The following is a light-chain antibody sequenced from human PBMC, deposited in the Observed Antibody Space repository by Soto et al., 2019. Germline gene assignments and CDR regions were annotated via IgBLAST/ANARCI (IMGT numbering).Light chain of an antibody. Sequence: EIVMTQSPATLSVSPGERATLSCRASQTVRNNYLAWYQQKPGQAPRLLIYDASSRATGIPDRFSGGGSGTDFTLTISRLEPEDFAVYYCQQFSSSGTFCQGTKVDIK. CDR2: DAS. J-gene: IGKJ1*01. V-gene: IGKV3-20*01. CDR3: QQFSSSGT. CDR1: QTVRNNY.